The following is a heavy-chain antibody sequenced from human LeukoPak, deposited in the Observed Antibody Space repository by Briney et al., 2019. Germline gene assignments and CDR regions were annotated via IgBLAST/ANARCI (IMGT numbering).Heavy chain of an antibody. V-gene: IGHV3-21*01. J-gene: IGHJ5*02. CDR2: ISSSSSYI. D-gene: IGHD6-19*01. CDR1: GLTFSSYS. CDR3: AKDSSGWYWFDP. Sequence: GGSLRLSCAASGLTFSSYSMNWVRQAPGKGLEWVSSISSSSSYIYYADSVKGRFTISRDNAKNSLYLQMNSLRAEDTAVYYCAKDSSGWYWFDPWGQGTLVTVSS.